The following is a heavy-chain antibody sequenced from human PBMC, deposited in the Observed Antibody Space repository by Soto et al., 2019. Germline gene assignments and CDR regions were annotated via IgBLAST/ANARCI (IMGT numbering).Heavy chain of an antibody. J-gene: IGHJ6*02. D-gene: IGHD2-2*01. Sequence: QVQLVESGGGVVQPGRSLRLSCASSGFTFSSYAMHWVRQAPGKGLEWVAVISYDGSNKYYADSVKGRFTISRDNSKNTLYLQMHSLRAEDTAVYYCARGCISTSCYGNYYYYGMDVWGQGNTVTVSS. V-gene: IGHV3-30-3*01. CDR2: ISYDGSNK. CDR3: ARGCISTSCYGNYYYYGMDV. CDR1: GFTFSSYA.